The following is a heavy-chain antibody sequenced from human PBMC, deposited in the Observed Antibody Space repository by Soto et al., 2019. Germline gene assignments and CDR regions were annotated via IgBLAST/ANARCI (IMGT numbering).Heavy chain of an antibody. CDR2: ISAHTGSS. Sequence: QVQLVQSGAEVKKPGASVKVSCKASGYTFTSSGMSWVRQARGQGLEWMGWISAHTGSSEYAQRFQGRVTMTTDRSTSTAYMELRSLRSDDPAVYYCARAFFYQGSDSRGYSFDAFDFWGPGTLVTVSS. J-gene: IGHJ3*01. V-gene: IGHV1-18*01. CDR3: ARAFFYQGSDSRGYSFDAFDF. D-gene: IGHD3-22*01. CDR1: GYTFTSSG.